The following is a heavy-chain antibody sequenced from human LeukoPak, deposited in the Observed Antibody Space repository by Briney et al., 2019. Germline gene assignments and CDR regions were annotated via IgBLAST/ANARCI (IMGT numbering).Heavy chain of an antibody. CDR2: ISAYNGNT. J-gene: IGHJ4*02. CDR1: GYTFTSYG. D-gene: IGHD2-2*02. CDR3: ARVVVPAAIYPGEGPDY. Sequence: ASVKVSCKASGYTFTSYGISWVRQAPGQGLEWMGWISAYNGNTNYAQKLRGRVTMTTDTSTSTAYMELRSLRSDDTAVYYCARVVVPAAIYPGEGPDYWGQGTLVTVSS. V-gene: IGHV1-18*01.